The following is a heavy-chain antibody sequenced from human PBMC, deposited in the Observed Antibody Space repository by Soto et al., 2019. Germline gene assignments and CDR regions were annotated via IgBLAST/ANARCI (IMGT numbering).Heavy chain of an antibody. CDR1: GGSFSGYY. V-gene: IGHV4-34*01. Sequence: QVQLQQWGAGPLRPLETLSLTCGVSGGSFSGYYWAWIRQSPRKGLEWIGEINDRGSINYNPSLTRRVSISADTSKNHYSLNMWSVTAADTAVYYCARESPDIWTGPPWVWYFDLWGRGTLVTVSS. CDR3: ARESPDIWTGPPWVWYFDL. D-gene: IGHD3-9*01. CDR2: INDRGSI. J-gene: IGHJ2*01.